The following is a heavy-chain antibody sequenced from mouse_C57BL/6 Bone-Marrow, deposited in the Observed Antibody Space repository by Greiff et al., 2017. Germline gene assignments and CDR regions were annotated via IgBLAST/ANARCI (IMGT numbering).Heavy chain of an antibody. CDR2: IDPSDSYT. V-gene: IGHV1-59*01. CDR3: ARGGWLRYAMDY. CDR1: GYTFTSYW. D-gene: IGHD2-2*01. J-gene: IGHJ4*01. Sequence: VQLQQPGAELVRPGTSVKLSCKASGYTFTSYWMHWVKQRPGQGLEWIGVIDPSDSYTNYNQKFKGKATVTVDTSSSTAYMQLSSLTSEDSAVYYCARGGWLRYAMDYWGQGTSVTVSS.